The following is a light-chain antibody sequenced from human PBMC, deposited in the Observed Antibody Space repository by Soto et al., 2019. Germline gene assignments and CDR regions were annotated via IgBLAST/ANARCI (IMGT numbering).Light chain of an antibody. CDR3: QQYNNGPPYT. CDR1: QSIRRN. CDR2: GAS. J-gene: IGKJ2*01. Sequence: EIVMTQSPATLSVSPGERATLSCRASQSIRRNLAWFQQKPGQAPRLLIYGASTRATDIPARFGGSGSGTEFTLTISSLQSEDFAVYYCQQYNNGPPYTFGQGTKLEIK. V-gene: IGKV3-15*01.